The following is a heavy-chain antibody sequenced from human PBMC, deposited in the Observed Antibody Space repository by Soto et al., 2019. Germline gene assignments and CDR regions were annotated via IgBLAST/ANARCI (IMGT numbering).Heavy chain of an antibody. CDR1: GFTFDDHN. Sequence: EVHLVESGGVVVQPGGSLRLTCAASGFTFDDHNMHWVRQVPGKGLEWVSLISWDGGTTYYADSVKGRFTVSRDNSINLLYLQMNALTTEDSALYYCASSQGDYWGQGTLVIVS. CDR2: ISWDGGTT. J-gene: IGHJ4*02. V-gene: IGHV3-43*01. CDR3: ASSQGDY. D-gene: IGHD6-6*01.